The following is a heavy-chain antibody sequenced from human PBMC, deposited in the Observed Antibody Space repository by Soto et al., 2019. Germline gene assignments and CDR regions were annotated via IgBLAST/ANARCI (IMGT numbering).Heavy chain of an antibody. CDR2: ISGGSSVT. V-gene: IGHV3-23*01. CDR1: GFTFSDYA. Sequence: LRLSCTASGFTFSDYAMTWVRQAPGKGLEWVSTISGGSSVTYYGDSVKGRFTISRDNAKKTLFLQLNRLSAEDTATYYCAKVLSKNYYYPFDFWGQGTQVTVSS. J-gene: IGHJ4*02. CDR3: AKVLSKNYYYPFDF. D-gene: IGHD3-10*01.